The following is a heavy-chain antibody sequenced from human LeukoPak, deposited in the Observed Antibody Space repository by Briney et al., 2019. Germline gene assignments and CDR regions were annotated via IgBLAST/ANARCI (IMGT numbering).Heavy chain of an antibody. Sequence: GGSLRLSCAASGFTFNSYAMNWVRQAPGKGLEWVSTITGSGGGTYYADSAKGRFTISRDNSQNTLSLQMNSLRAEDTALYYCAKSLFGMMVGDDAFDIWGQGTMVAVSS. D-gene: IGHD3-22*01. V-gene: IGHV3-23*01. J-gene: IGHJ3*02. CDR1: GFTFNSYA. CDR3: AKSLFGMMVGDDAFDI. CDR2: ITGSGGGT.